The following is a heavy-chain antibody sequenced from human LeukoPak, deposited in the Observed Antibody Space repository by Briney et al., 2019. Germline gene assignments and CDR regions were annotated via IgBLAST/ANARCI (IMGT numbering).Heavy chain of an antibody. J-gene: IGHJ1*01. V-gene: IGHV4-34*01. CDR2: INHSGST. Sequence: SETLSLTCAVYGGSFSGYYWSWIRQPPRKGLEWIGEINHSGSTNYNPSLKSRVTISVDTSKNQFSLKLSSVTAADTAVYYCARGQNIVVVTAIQSEYFQHWGQGTLVTVSS. D-gene: IGHD2-21*02. CDR1: GGSFSGYY. CDR3: ARGQNIVVVTAIQSEYFQH.